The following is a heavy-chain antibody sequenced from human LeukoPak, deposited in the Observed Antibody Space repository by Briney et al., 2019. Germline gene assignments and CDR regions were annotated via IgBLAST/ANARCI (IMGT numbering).Heavy chain of an antibody. V-gene: IGHV1-69*06. CDR2: IIPIFGTA. Sequence: SVKVSCKASGGTFSSYAISWVRQAPGQGLEWMGGIIPIFGTANYAQKFQGRVTITADKSTSTAYMELSSLRPEDTAVYYCASGAVAGREGYFDYWGQGTLVTVSS. CDR3: ASGAVAGREGYFDY. J-gene: IGHJ4*02. D-gene: IGHD6-19*01. CDR1: GGTFSSYA.